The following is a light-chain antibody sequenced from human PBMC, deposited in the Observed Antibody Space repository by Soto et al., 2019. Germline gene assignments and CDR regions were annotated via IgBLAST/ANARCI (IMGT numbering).Light chain of an antibody. CDR1: QSIRYN. J-gene: IGKJ2*01. V-gene: IGKV3-15*01. Sequence: EIVMTQSPATLSVSPGESATLSCRASQSIRYNLAWYQQRPGQSPRLLIYDVSTRATGIPARFRGSGSATEFTLTISSLQSEDFAVYYCHRYSDHMYTFGQGTKLVIK. CDR3: HRYSDHMYT. CDR2: DVS.